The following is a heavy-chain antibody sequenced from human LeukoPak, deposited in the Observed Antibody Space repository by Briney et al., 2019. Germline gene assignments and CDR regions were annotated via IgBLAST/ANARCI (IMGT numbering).Heavy chain of an antibody. CDR3: ARFYTNVWYAGY. CDR1: GYTFTLYW. CDR2: IWPGDSQT. Sequence: GESLRISCQGSGYTFTLYWIAWVRHIPGKGLEWIGTIWPGDSQTRYSPSFQGQVTIAADESITTAYLQWSSLKASDTAMYYCARFYTNVWYAGYWGQGTQVTVSS. D-gene: IGHD6-19*01. J-gene: IGHJ4*02. V-gene: IGHV5-51*01.